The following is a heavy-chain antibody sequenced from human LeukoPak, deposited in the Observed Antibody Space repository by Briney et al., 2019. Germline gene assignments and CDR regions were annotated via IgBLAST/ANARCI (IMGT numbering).Heavy chain of an antibody. J-gene: IGHJ4*02. Sequence: SVKVSCKASGGTFSSYTISWVRQAPGQGLEWMGRIIPILGIANYAQKFQGRVTITADKSTSTAYMELSSLRSEDTAVYYCGMVAVADTWYLYYFDYWGQGTLVTVSS. CDR2: IIPILGIA. CDR3: GMVAVADTWYLYYFDY. V-gene: IGHV1-69*02. D-gene: IGHD6-19*01. CDR1: GGTFSSYT.